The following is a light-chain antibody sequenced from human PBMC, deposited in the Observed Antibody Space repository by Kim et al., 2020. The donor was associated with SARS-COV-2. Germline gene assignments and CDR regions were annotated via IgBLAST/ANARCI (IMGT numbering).Light chain of an antibody. V-gene: IGLV3-21*04. CDR1: NIGSKS. Sequence: PGRGARITYGGNNIGSKSVHRYQQKPGQAPVLVIYYDSDRPSGIPERFSGSNSGNTATLTISRVEAGDEADYYCQVWDSSSDHPGVFGTGTKVTVL. CDR3: QVWDSSSDHPGV. J-gene: IGLJ1*01. CDR2: YDS.